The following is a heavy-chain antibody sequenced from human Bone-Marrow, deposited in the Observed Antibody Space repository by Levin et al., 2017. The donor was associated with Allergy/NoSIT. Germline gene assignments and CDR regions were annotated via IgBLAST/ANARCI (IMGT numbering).Heavy chain of an antibody. CDR2: ISYDGSNK. V-gene: IGHV3-30*03. CDR3: AIEVGYRSSSRGAFDI. CDR1: GFTFSSYG. Sequence: GESLKISCAASGFTFSSYGMHWVRQAPGKGLEWGAVISYDGSNKYYADAVKGRFTISRDNSKNTLYLQMNSLRAEDTAVYYCAIEVGYRSSSRGAFDIWCQGTMVTV. J-gene: IGHJ3*02. D-gene: IGHD6-6*01.